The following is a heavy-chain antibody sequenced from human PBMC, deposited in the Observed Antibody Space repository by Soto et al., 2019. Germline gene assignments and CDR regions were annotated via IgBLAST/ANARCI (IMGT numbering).Heavy chain of an antibody. Sequence: QVQLVESGGGVVQPGRSLRLSCAASGFTFSSYAMHWVRQAPGKGLEWVAVISYDGSNKYYADSVKGRFTISRDNSKNTLYLQMNSLRAEDTAVYYCARGHSSGWYTFDYWGQGTLSPSPQ. J-gene: IGHJ4*02. CDR1: GFTFSSYA. D-gene: IGHD6-19*01. CDR3: ARGHSSGWYTFDY. CDR2: ISYDGSNK. V-gene: IGHV3-30-3*01.